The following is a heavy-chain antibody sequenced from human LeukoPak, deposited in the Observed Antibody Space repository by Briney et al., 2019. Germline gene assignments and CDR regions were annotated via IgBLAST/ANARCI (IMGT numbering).Heavy chain of an antibody. D-gene: IGHD3-10*01. CDR2: VHYSGSA. J-gene: IGHJ4*02. Sequence: SETLSLTCAVYGGSFSGYYWTWIRQSPGRGLEWIGEVHYSGSATYNPSLKSRVTISVDASINQFSLKMNSVTAADTAVYYCARGQWFRAFWSRGTPVTVSS. CDR1: GGSFSGYY. V-gene: IGHV4-34*01. CDR3: ARGQWFRAF.